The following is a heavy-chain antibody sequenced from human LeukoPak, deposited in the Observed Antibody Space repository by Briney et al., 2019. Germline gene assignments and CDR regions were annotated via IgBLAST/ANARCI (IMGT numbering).Heavy chain of an antibody. CDR1: GFTFSSYA. CDR2: IRSKAYGGTT. CDR3: TRSSSGWYGDY. Sequence: PGGSLRLSCAASGFTFSSYAMHWVRQAPGKGLEWVGFIRSKAYGGTTEYAASVKGRFIISRDDFKSIAYLQMNSLKTEDTAVYYCTRSSSGWYGDYWGQGTLVTVSS. D-gene: IGHD6-19*01. J-gene: IGHJ4*02. V-gene: IGHV3-49*04.